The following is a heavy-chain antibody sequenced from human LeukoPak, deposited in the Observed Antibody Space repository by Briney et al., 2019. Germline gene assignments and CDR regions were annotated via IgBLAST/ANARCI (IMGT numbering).Heavy chain of an antibody. D-gene: IGHD6-6*01. CDR1: GFTFSGFW. J-gene: IGHJ4*02. CDR3: ARDRVAARQIDY. CDR2: INSDGSEG. V-gene: IGHV3-7*03. Sequence: GGSLRLSCAVSGFTFSGFWMSWSRQAPGKGLEWVASINSDGSEGYYADVVKGRFTISRDNAKNSLYLQINSLRAEDTAVYYCARDRVAARQIDYWGQGTLVTVSS.